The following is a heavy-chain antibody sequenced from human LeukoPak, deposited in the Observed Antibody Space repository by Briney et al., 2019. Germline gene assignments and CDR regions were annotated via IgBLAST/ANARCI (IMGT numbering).Heavy chain of an antibody. CDR1: GYTFTDYW. CDR2: IFPHDSDT. J-gene: IGHJ3*02. CDR3: ARARQAEGHDAFDI. V-gene: IGHV5-51*01. Sequence: GESLKISCKGSGYTFTDYWIGWVRQMPGKGLEWMGIIFPHDSDTRYSPSFQGQVTISADKSISTAYLQWGSLKASDTAMYYCARARQAEGHDAFDIWGQGTMVTVSS.